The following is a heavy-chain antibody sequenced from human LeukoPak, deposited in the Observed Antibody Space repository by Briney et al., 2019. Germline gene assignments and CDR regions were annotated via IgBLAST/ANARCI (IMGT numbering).Heavy chain of an antibody. CDR2: IYPGDSDT. CDR3: ARHQWLESDYYYYMDV. CDR1: GYSFTSYW. D-gene: IGHD6-19*01. V-gene: IGHV5-51*01. J-gene: IGHJ6*03. Sequence: GESLKISWKGSGYSFTSYWIGWARQMPGKGLEWMGIIYPGDSDTRYSPSFQGQVTISADKSISTAYLQWSSMKASDNAMYYCARHQWLESDYYYYMDVWGKGTTVTVSS.